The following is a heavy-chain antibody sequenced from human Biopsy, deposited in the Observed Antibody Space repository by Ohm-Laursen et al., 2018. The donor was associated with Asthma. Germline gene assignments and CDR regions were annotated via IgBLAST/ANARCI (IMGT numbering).Heavy chain of an antibody. CDR1: RFAIYSRDHH. Sequence: SQTLSLTCSVSRFAIYSRDHHWSWLRRTPGKGLELLGFGFYSGSTFYNPSFKSRITISVDTSKNQFSLRLRSVTAADTAVYFCARDAGSAWSSGLDAFDFWGHGTTVTVSS. J-gene: IGHJ3*01. CDR2: GFYSGST. CDR3: ARDAGSAWSSGLDAFDF. D-gene: IGHD6-19*01. V-gene: IGHV4-30-4*01.